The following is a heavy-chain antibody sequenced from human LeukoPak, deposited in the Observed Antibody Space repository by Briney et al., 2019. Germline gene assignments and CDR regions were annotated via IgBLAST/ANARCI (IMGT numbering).Heavy chain of an antibody. J-gene: IGHJ5*02. CDR1: GFTFRKYS. Sequence: GGSLRLSCSASGFTFRKYSMHWVRQGPGKGLEYVSAISSNGHTYYADSVKGGFTISRDNSKSTLYLQMSSLRPEDTAVYYCVKDNREEDWFDPWGQGTLVTVSS. CDR3: VKDNREEDWFDP. D-gene: IGHD2/OR15-2a*01. V-gene: IGHV3-64D*09. CDR2: ISSNGHT.